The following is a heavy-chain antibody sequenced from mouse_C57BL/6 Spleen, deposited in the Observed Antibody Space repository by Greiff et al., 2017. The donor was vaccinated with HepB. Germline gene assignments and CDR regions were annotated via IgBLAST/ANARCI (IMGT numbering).Heavy chain of an antibody. V-gene: IGHV5-9-1*02. J-gene: IGHJ1*03. Sequence: EVQRVESGEGLVKPGGSLKLSCAASGFTFSSYAMSWVRQTPEKRLEWVAYISSGGDYIYYADTVKGRFTISRDNARNTLYLQMSSLKSEDTAMYYCTREKFNWDGYFDVWGTGTTVTVSS. CDR1: GFTFSSYA. CDR3: TREKFNWDGYFDV. D-gene: IGHD4-1*01. CDR2: ISSGGDYI.